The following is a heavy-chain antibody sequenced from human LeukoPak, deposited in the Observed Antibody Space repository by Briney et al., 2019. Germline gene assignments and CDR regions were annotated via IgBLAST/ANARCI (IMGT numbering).Heavy chain of an antibody. D-gene: IGHD3-3*01. CDR1: GFTVSSNY. CDR3: AKERFLEWFFIEEYYFYMDV. V-gene: IGHV3-23*01. J-gene: IGHJ6*03. Sequence: GGSLRLSCAASGFTVSSNYMSWVRQAPGKGLEWVSGISGSGDSTYFADSVKGRFTISRDNSKNTLYLQMNSLRAEDTAVYYCAKERFLEWFFIEEYYFYMDVWGKGTTVTVSS. CDR2: ISGSGDST.